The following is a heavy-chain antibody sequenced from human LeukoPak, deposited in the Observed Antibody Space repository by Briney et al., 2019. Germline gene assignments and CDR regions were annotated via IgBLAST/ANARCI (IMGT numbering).Heavy chain of an antibody. CDR3: ANYGSGSYPIDY. J-gene: IGHJ4*02. Sequence: SETLSLTCAVYGGSFSGYYWSWIRQPPGKGLEWIGEINHSGSTNYNPSLKSRVTISVDTSKNQFSLKLSSVTAADTAVYYCANYGSGSYPIDYWGQGTLVTVSS. CDR1: GGSFSGYY. V-gene: IGHV4-34*01. CDR2: INHSGST. D-gene: IGHD3-10*01.